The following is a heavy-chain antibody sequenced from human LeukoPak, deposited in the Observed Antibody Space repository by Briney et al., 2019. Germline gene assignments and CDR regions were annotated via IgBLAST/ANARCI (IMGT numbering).Heavy chain of an antibody. D-gene: IGHD3-22*01. V-gene: IGHV3-23*01. CDR1: GFTFSSYA. CDR3: AKYYYDSRRYYYDPIYFDY. J-gene: IGHJ4*02. Sequence: SEGSLWLSCAASGFTFSSYAMSWVRQAPGKGLEWVSAISGSGGSTYYADSVKGRFTISRDNSKNTLYLQMNSLRAEDTAVYYCAKYYYDSRRYYYDPIYFDYWGQGTLVTVSS. CDR2: ISGSGGST.